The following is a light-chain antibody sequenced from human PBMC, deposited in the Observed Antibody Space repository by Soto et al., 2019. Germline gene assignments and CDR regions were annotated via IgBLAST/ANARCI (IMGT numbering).Light chain of an antibody. CDR1: SSDVGGYNY. J-gene: IGLJ1*01. CDR2: EVS. Sequence: QSALTQPASVSGSPGQSITISCTGTSSDVGGYNYVSWYQQHPGKAPKLMIYEVSNRPSGVSNRFSGSKSGNTASLTISGPQAEDEADYYCSSYTSTSTPAVFGTGTKLTAL. CDR3: SSYTSTSTPAV. V-gene: IGLV2-14*01.